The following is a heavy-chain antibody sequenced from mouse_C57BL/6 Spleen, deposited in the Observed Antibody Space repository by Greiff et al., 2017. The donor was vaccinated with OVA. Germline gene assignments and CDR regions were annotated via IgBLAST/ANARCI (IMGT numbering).Heavy chain of an antibody. D-gene: IGHD2-1*01. CDR3: ARALYYGNYDWYFDV. V-gene: IGHV1-76*01. J-gene: IGHJ1*03. CDR1: GYTFTDYY. Sequence: QVQLQQSGAELVRPGASVKLSCKASGYTFTDYYINWVKQRPGQGLEWIARIYPGSGNTYYNEKFKGKATLTAEKSSSTAYMQLSSLTSEDSAVYFCARALYYGNYDWYFDVWGTGTTVTVSS. CDR2: IYPGSGNT.